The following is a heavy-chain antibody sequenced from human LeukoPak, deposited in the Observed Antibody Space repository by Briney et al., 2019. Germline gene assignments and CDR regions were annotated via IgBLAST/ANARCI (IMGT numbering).Heavy chain of an antibody. V-gene: IGHV3-30-3*01. J-gene: IGHJ4*02. Sequence: PGGSLRLSCAASGFTFSSYAMHWVRQAPGKGLEWVAVISHDGSNKYYADSVKGRFTISRDNSKNTLYLQMNSLRAEDTAVYYCARSGSYDYWGQGTLVTVSS. CDR2: ISHDGSNK. CDR3: ARSGSYDY. D-gene: IGHD1-26*01. CDR1: GFTFSSYA.